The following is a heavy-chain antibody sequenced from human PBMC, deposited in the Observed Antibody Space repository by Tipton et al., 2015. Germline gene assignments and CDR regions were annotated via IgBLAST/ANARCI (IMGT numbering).Heavy chain of an antibody. CDR3: TYYYDSSMADGAFDI. J-gene: IGHJ3*02. CDR2: VSATSDRT. V-gene: IGHV3-23*01. D-gene: IGHD3-22*01. CDR1: EFSFTTYA. Sequence: SLRLSCAASEFSFTTYAMSWVRQAPGKGLEWVSSVSATSDRTYHADPVKGRFTISRDNSNNTLFLQMNSLRAEDTAVYYCTYYYDSSMADGAFDIWGQGTMVTVSS.